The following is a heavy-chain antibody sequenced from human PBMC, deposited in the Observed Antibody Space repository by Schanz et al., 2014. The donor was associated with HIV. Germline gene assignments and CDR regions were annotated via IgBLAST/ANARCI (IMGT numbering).Heavy chain of an antibody. V-gene: IGHV3-23*04. J-gene: IGHJ4*02. CDR1: GFTFDSYG. D-gene: IGHD6-19*01. CDR3: AKMARSVAANTNFDY. CDR2: ISESGGRT. Sequence: VQLAESGGGVVQPGRSLRLSCAASGFTFDSYGMHWVRQAPGKGLEWVSSISESGGRTYYADSVNGRFTISRDNSKNTLSLHMNSLRVEDTAVYYCAKMARSVAANTNFDYWGQGTLVTVSS.